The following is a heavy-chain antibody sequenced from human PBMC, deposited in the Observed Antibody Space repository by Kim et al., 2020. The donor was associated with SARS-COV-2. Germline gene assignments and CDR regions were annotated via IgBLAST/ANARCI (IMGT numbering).Heavy chain of an antibody. CDR3: VRGRNYYESSGFCPGM. D-gene: IGHD3-22*01. J-gene: IGHJ3*02. V-gene: IGHV3-11*06. Sequence: DSVKGRFTISRDNAKNTVFLQMNSLRDGDTAVYFCVRGRNYYESSGFCPGMWGQGTKVTVSS.